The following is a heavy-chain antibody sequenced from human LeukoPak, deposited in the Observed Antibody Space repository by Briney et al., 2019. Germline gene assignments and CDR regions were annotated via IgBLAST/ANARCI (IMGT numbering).Heavy chain of an antibody. D-gene: IGHD3-10*01. CDR3: ARDLQGFGELPDY. J-gene: IGHJ4*02. Sequence: PGGSLRLSCAASGFNFSSYAMSWVRQAPGKGLEWVSAISSGGSTYYADSVKGRFTISRDNAKNTLYLQMNSLRAEDTAVYYCARDLQGFGELPDYWGQGTLVTVSS. V-gene: IGHV3-23*01. CDR2: ISSGGST. CDR1: GFNFSSYA.